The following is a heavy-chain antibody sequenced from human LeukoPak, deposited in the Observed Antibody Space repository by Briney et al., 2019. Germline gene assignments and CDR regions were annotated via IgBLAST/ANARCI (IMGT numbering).Heavy chain of an antibody. Sequence: GGSLRLSCAASGFTFSSYSMNWVRQAPGKGLEWVSYISSSSSTIYYADSVKGRFTISRDNAKNSLYLQMNSLRAEDTAVYYCAWSGPLSLDAFDIWGQGTMVTVSS. V-gene: IGHV3-48*04. CDR2: ISSSSSTI. CDR3: AWSGPLSLDAFDI. D-gene: IGHD2/OR15-2a*01. J-gene: IGHJ3*02. CDR1: GFTFSSYS.